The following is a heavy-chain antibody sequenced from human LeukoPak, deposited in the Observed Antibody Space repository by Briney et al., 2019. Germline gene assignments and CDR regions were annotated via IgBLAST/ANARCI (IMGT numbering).Heavy chain of an antibody. CDR2: ISSSSSTI. J-gene: IGHJ4*02. CDR3: ARDLGVRVPDY. CDR1: GFTFSSYS. V-gene: IGHV3-48*01. Sequence: GESLRLSCAASGFTFSSYSMNWVRQTPGKGLEWVSYISSSSSTIYYADSVKGRFTISRDNAKNSLYLQMNSLRAEDTAVYYCARDLGVRVPDYWGQGTLVTVSS. D-gene: IGHD3-16*01.